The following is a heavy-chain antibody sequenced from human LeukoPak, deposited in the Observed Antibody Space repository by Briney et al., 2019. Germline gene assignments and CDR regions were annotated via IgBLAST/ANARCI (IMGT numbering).Heavy chain of an antibody. V-gene: IGHV3-30-3*01. CDR1: GFTFTSYA. CDR3: ARAQHTAWHNFDF. Sequence: PGGSLRLSCAASGFTFTSYAMHWVRQAPGKGLEWVAVISYDGGEKYYANSVKGRFTISRDNSKNTLYMQMNSLSAEDTAVYYCARAQHTAWHNFDFWGQGTLVTVSS. J-gene: IGHJ4*02. D-gene: IGHD2-21*02. CDR2: ISYDGGEK.